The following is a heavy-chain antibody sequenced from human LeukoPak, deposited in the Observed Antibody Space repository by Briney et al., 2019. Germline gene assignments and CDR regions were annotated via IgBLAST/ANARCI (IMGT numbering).Heavy chain of an antibody. CDR2: IYSGGST. J-gene: IGHJ4*02. Sequence: GGSLRLSCVASTFTVSTNSMSWVRQAPGKGLEWVSVIYSGGSTYYADSVKGRFTISRDNSKNTLYLQMNSLRAEDTAVYYCARDFDYWGQGTLVTVSS. CDR1: TFTVSTNS. V-gene: IGHV3-53*01. CDR3: ARDFDY.